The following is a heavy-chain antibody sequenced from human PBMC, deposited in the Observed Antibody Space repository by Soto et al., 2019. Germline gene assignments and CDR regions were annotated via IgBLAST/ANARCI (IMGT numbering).Heavy chain of an antibody. CDR1: GGSFSGYY. J-gene: IGHJ4*02. V-gene: IGHV4-34*01. D-gene: IGHD2-15*01. Sequence: QVQLQQWGAGLLKPPETLSLTCAISGGSFSGYYWSWIRQPPGKGLEWIGEINHDGITNYNPSLKSRVTISLDTSKNQFSLKLTSVTAADTAVYYCAGRYCTGGSCYRPWGQGTLVTVSS. CDR2: INHDGIT. CDR3: AGRYCTGGSCYRP.